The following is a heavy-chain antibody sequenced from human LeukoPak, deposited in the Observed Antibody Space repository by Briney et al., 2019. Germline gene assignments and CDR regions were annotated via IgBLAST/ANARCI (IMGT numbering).Heavy chain of an antibody. J-gene: IGHJ1*01. D-gene: IGHD6-19*01. CDR3: AREVGSGWFLGYFQH. Sequence: PSGGSPRLSCAASGFTFSTYAMSWVRQAPGKGLEWVSAVNGGGNTWYAGSVKGRFTISRDNSKNTLYLQMNSLRVEDTAVYYWAREVGSGWFLGYFQHWGQGTLVTVSS. CDR1: GFTFSTYA. CDR2: VNGGGNT. V-gene: IGHV3-23*01.